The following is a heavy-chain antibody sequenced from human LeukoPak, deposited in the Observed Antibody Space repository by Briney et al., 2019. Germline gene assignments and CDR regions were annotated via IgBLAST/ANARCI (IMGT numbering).Heavy chain of an antibody. J-gene: IGHJ5*02. CDR3: ARAIPAVPPDNWFDP. Sequence: ASVKVSCKASGGTFSSYAISWVRQAPGQGLKWMGGIIPIFGTANYAQKFQGRVTITADESTSTAYMELSSLRSEDTAVYYCARAIPAVPPDNWFDPWGQGTLVTVSS. V-gene: IGHV1-69*13. D-gene: IGHD6-13*01. CDR1: GGTFSSYA. CDR2: IIPIFGTA.